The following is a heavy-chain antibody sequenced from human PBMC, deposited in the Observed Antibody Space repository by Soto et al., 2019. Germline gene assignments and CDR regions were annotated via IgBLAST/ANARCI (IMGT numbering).Heavy chain of an antibody. Sequence: QVQLVDSGGGVVQPGGSLRLSCAGSGFIFSDYVMHWVRQAPGKGLEWVALIWSDGSSKHYADSVRGRFTISRDNSNNTLYLEMSSLRAEDTALYYCAGEFRNCGGDCYHSAFDMWGQGTMVAVSS. D-gene: IGHD2-21*02. J-gene: IGHJ3*02. CDR3: AGEFRNCGGDCYHSAFDM. CDR2: IWSDGSSK. V-gene: IGHV3-33*01. CDR1: GFIFSDYV.